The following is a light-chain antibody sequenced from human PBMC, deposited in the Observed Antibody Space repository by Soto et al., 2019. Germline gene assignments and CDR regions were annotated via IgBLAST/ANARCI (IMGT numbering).Light chain of an antibody. J-gene: IGKJ2*01. CDR2: GAS. Sequence: EIVLTQSPGTLSLSPGERATLSCRASQSVSSSYLAWYQQKPGQAPRLLIYGASSRATDIPDRFSGSGSGTDFTITINRLELEDFAVYYCHQYGSSPYTFGQGTKLEI. V-gene: IGKV3-20*01. CDR3: HQYGSSPYT. CDR1: QSVSSSY.